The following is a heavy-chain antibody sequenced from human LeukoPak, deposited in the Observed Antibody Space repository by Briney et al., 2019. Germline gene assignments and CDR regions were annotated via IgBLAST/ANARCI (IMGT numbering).Heavy chain of an antibody. CDR2: IYTTGNT. V-gene: IGHV4-4*07. J-gene: IGHJ6*03. CDR1: AGSVSSYY. Sequence: SETLSLTCTVSAGSVSSYYWNWIRQPAGKGLEWIGRIYTTGNTNYNPSLKSRVTMSVDTSKNQFSLKLSSVTAADTAVYYCARHGYNWNPYYYYYMDVWGKGTTVTVSS. CDR3: ARHGYNWNPYYYYYMDV. D-gene: IGHD1-20*01.